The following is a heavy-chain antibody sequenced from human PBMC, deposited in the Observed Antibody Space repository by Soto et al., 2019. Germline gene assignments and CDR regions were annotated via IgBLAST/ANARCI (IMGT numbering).Heavy chain of an antibody. Sequence: QVQLVQSGAEVKKPGASVKVSCKVSGYTLTELSMHWVRQAPGKGLEWMGGFDPEDGETIYAQKFQGRVTMTEDTSTDTAYMELSRLRSEDTDVYYCATQGAWSGYYSFDYWGQGTLVTVSS. V-gene: IGHV1-24*01. D-gene: IGHD3-3*01. CDR3: ATQGAWSGYYSFDY. J-gene: IGHJ4*02. CDR2: FDPEDGET. CDR1: GYTLTELS.